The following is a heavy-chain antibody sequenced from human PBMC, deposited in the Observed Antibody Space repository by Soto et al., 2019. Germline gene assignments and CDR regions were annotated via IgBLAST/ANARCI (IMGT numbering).Heavy chain of an antibody. D-gene: IGHD3-10*01. V-gene: IGHV4-34*01. J-gene: IGHJ6*02. Sequence: QVQLQQWGAGLLKPSETLSLTCAVYGGSFSGYYWSWIRQPPGTGLEWIGEINHSGSTNYNPSLKSRVTTSVDTSKNQFSLKLSSVTAADTAVYYCARGRGRPLGYYYYGMDVWGQGNTVTVSS. CDR2: INHSGST. CDR3: ARGRGRPLGYYYYGMDV. CDR1: GGSFSGYY.